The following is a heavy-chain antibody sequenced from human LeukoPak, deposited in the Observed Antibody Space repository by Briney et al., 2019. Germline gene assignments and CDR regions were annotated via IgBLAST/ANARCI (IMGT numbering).Heavy chain of an antibody. CDR1: GGSVSSSTYY. CDR2: VYYSGST. D-gene: IGHD1-1*01. V-gene: IGHV4-61*01. J-gene: IGHJ5*02. CDR3: ARGGFLDPFDP. Sequence: SETLSLTCTVSGGSVSSSTYYWSWIRQPPGKGLEWIGYVYYSGSTNYNPSLKSRVTISVDTSKNQFSLRLSSVTAADTAVYYCARGGFLDPFDPWGQGTLVTVSS.